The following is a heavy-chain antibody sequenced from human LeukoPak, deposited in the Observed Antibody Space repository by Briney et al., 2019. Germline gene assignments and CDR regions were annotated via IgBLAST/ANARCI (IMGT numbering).Heavy chain of an antibody. J-gene: IGHJ4*02. Sequence: SETLSLTCAVYGGSFSGYYWSWIRQPPGKGLEWIGEINHSGSTNYNPSLKSRVTISVDASKNQFSLKLSSVTAADTAVYYCASLEMATISLDYWGQGTLVTVSS. D-gene: IGHD5-24*01. CDR3: ASLEMATISLDY. CDR1: GGSFSGYY. CDR2: INHSGST. V-gene: IGHV4-34*01.